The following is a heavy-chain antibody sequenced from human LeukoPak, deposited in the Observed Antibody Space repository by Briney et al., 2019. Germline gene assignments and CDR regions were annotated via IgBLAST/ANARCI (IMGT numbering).Heavy chain of an antibody. CDR1: GHSISSPYY. J-gene: IGHJ4*02. V-gene: IGHV4-4*07. CDR2: IYTSGST. Sequence: PSETLSLTCTVSGHSISSPYYWGWIRQPAGKGLEWIGRIYTSGSTNYNPSLKSRVTISVDTSKYHFSLRLSSVTAADTAVYYCASAYSSSWYTDWGQGTLVTVSS. D-gene: IGHD6-13*01. CDR3: ASAYSSSWYTD.